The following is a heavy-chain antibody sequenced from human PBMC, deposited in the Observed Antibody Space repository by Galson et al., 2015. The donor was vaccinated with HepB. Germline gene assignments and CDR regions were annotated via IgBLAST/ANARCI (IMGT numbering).Heavy chain of an antibody. D-gene: IGHD2-15*01. CDR1: GFTFSSYS. CDR2: ISYDGSNK. V-gene: IGHV3-30*03. J-gene: IGHJ4*02. Sequence: SLRLSCAASGFTFSSYSMNWVRQAPGKGLEWVAVISYDGSNKYYADSVKGRFTISRDNSKNTLYLQMNSLRAEDTAVYYCARDRCMGYCSGATLGYWGQGTLVTVSS. CDR3: ARDRCMGYCSGATLGY.